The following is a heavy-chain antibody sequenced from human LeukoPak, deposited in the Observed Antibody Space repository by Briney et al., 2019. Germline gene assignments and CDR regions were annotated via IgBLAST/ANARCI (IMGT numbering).Heavy chain of an antibody. CDR2: IRSRANSYAT. CDR3: TRREGPLDY. V-gene: IGHV3-73*01. CDR1: GFTFSGSA. Sequence: GGSLRLSCAASGFTFSGSAMHWVRQASGKGLEWVGRIRSRANSYATAYAASVKGRFTISRDDSKNTAYLQMNSLKTEDTAVYYCTRREGPLDYWGQGTLVTVSS. J-gene: IGHJ4*02.